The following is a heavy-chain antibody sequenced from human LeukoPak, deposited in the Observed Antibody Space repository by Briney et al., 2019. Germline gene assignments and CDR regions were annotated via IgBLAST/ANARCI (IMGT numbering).Heavy chain of an antibody. J-gene: IGHJ4*02. CDR3: ANGDSGGSGGGY. CDR2: IRSNGNDK. Sequence: GGSLILSCATSGFTFSSYAMHWVRQTPGRGLEGVAFIRSNGNDKYYADSVQGRFIISRDNSKHPLYLQMTTLRTEDTAVYYCANGDSGGSGGGYWGQGTLVSVSS. CDR1: GFTFSSYA. D-gene: IGHD1-26*01. V-gene: IGHV3-30*02.